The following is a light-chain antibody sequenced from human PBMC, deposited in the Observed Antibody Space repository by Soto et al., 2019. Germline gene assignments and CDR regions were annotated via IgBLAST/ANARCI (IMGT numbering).Light chain of an antibody. CDR3: QQDGTSPT. V-gene: IGKV3-20*01. CDR1: QSLITRY. CDR2: GAS. Sequence: EIVLTQSPGTLSLFPGERATLSCRASQSLITRYLAWYQQKPGQAPRLLIYGASSSATGIPDRFSGSGSGTDFTLTISRLEPEDFAVYSCQQDGTSPTFGQGTRLEIK. J-gene: IGKJ5*01.